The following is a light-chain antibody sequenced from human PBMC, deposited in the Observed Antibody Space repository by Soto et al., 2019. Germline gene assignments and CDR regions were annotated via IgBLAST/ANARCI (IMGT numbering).Light chain of an antibody. CDR1: QSISDL. CDR3: QQYNGYWT. Sequence: DIQMTQSPSTLSASVGDRVTITCRASQSISDLLAWYQQKPGKAPKLLIYKASSLKSGVPSRFSGSGSGTEYTLTISSLQPDDFASNYCQQYNGYWTFGQGTKVEIK. V-gene: IGKV1-5*03. CDR2: KAS. J-gene: IGKJ1*01.